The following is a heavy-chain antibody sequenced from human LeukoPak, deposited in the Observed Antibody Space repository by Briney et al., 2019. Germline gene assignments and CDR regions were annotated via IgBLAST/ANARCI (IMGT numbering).Heavy chain of an antibody. CDR1: GGTFSSYA. CDR2: IIPIFGTA. Sequence: GASVKVSCKASGGTFSSYAISWVRQAPGQGLEWMGGIIPIFGTANYAQKFQGRVTITADESTSTAYMELSSLRSEDTAVYYCARDTPYYYYGMDVWGQGTTVTVSS. CDR3: ARDTPYYYYGMDV. J-gene: IGHJ6*02. V-gene: IGHV1-69*13.